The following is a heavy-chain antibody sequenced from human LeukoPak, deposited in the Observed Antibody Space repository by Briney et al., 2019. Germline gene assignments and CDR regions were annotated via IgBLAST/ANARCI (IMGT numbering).Heavy chain of an antibody. J-gene: IGHJ3*02. CDR1: GFAFSNYV. V-gene: IGHV3-23*01. CDR3: ARDSPYSDYLIGGVFNI. CDR2: ISSSGRIT. Sequence: GGSLRLSCTASGFAFSNYVMTWVRQTPGKGLEWVSSISSSGRITYYADSVKGRFTISRDNSTNTIYLEMSSLRAEDTAVYYCARDSPYSDYLIGGVFNIWGQGTMVTVSS. D-gene: IGHD4-11*01.